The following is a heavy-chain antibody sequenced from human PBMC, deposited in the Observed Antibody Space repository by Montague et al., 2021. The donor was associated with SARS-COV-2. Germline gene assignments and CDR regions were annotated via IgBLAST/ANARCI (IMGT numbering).Heavy chain of an antibody. J-gene: IGHJ6*02. Sequence: SLRLSCAASGFTVSSSNMSWVRQAPGKGLEWVSVIYSGGSTQYADSVKGRFTISRDKSNYTLYLQMNSLRAEDTAVYYCAARADYYYGMDVWGQGTSVTVSS. CDR2: IYSGGST. V-gene: IGHV3-66*01. CDR1: GFTVSSSN. CDR3: AARADYYYGMDV.